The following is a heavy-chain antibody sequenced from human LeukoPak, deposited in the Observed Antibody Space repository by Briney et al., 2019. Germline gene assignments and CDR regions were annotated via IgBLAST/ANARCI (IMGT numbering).Heavy chain of an antibody. J-gene: IGHJ6*03. V-gene: IGHV7-4-1*02. CDR2: INTNTGNP. Sequence: GASVKVSCKSSGYSFTNYAINWVRQAPGQGLELMGWINTNTGNPMYAQAFTGRLVFSLDTSVSTAYLQISSLKAEDTAVYYCARDGDRGDYGSGSYIDPLMYLHYYYMDVWGNGTTVTVSS. CDR3: ARDGDRGDYGSGSYIDPLMYLHYYYMDV. CDR1: GYSFTNYA. D-gene: IGHD3-10*01.